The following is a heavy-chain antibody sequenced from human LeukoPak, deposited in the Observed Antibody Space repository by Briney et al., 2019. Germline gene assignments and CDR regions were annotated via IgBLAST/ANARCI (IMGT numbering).Heavy chain of an antibody. CDR3: ARDDLLLWFGELSNDAFDI. V-gene: IGHV3-33*08. CDR1: GFTFSSYG. J-gene: IGHJ3*02. Sequence: GGSLRLSCAVSGFTFSSYGMHWVRQAPGKGLEWVAVIWYDGSNKYYADSVKGRFTISRDNSKNTLYLQMNSLRAEDTAVYYCARDDLLLWFGELSNDAFDIWGQGTMVTVSS. CDR2: IWYDGSNK. D-gene: IGHD3-10*01.